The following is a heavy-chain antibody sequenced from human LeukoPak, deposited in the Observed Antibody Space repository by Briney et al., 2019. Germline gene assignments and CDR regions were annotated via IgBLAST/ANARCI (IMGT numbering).Heavy chain of an antibody. J-gene: IGHJ4*02. CDR3: ARGGTSDWPLDH. V-gene: IGHV1-3*01. Sequence: GASVKVSCKASGYTFSDYAVHWVRQAPGQRFEWMGWIDVGNGDTRYSQKFQGRVTITRDTSASTAYIELRSLRSEDTAMYYCARGGTSDWPLDHWGQETLVTISS. D-gene: IGHD2-2*01. CDR1: GYTFSDYA. CDR2: IDVGNGDT.